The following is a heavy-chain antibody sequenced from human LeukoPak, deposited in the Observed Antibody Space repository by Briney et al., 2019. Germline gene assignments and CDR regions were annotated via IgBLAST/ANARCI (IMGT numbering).Heavy chain of an antibody. J-gene: IGHJ3*02. CDR3: ARGFVGVVAVIDVFNI. Sequence: SETLSLTCAVYGGSFSGYYWSWIRQPPGKGLEWIGEINHSGSTNYNPSLKSRVTISVDTSKNQFSLKLSSVTAADTAVYYCARGFVGVVAVIDVFNIWGKGTMVTVFS. V-gene: IGHV4-34*01. CDR2: INHSGST. D-gene: IGHD2-15*01. CDR1: GGSFSGYY.